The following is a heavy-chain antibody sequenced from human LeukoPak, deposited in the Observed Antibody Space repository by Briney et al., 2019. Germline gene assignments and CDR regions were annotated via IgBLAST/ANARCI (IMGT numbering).Heavy chain of an antibody. Sequence: QPGRSLRLSCAASGFTFSSYAMHWVRQAPGKGLEWVAVISYDGSNKYYADSVKGRFTISRDNSKNTLYLQMNSLRAEDTAVYYCARDVPPQKTRVAGILDYWGQGTLVTVSS. V-gene: IGHV3-30*04. J-gene: IGHJ4*02. CDR2: ISYDGSNK. D-gene: IGHD6-19*01. CDR1: GFTFSSYA. CDR3: ARDVPPQKTRVAGILDY.